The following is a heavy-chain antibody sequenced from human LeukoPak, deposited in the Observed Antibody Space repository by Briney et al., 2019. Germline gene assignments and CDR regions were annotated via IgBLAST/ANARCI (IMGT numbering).Heavy chain of an antibody. J-gene: IGHJ3*02. Sequence: ASVKVSCKASGYTFTSYGISWVRQAPGQGLEWMGWISAYNGNTNYAQKLQGRVTMTTDTSTSTAYVELRSLRSDDTAVYYCARVAGDTMIVVVNGEPLDIWGQGTMVTVSS. CDR3: ARVAGDTMIVVVNGEPLDI. D-gene: IGHD3-22*01. CDR2: ISAYNGNT. V-gene: IGHV1-18*01. CDR1: GYTFTSYG.